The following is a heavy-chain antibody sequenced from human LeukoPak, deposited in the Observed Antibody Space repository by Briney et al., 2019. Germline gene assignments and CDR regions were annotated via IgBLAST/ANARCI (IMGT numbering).Heavy chain of an antibody. CDR3: ARDFRIRIAAASGSVSHFDY. Sequence: SVKVSCKASGGTFSSYAISWVRQAPGQGLEWMGGIIPIFGTTNYAQKFQGRVTITTDESTSTAYMELSSLRSEDTAVYYCARDFRIRIAAASGSVSHFDYWGQGNLVTVSS. J-gene: IGHJ4*02. D-gene: IGHD6-13*01. V-gene: IGHV1-69*05. CDR2: IIPIFGTT. CDR1: GGTFSSYA.